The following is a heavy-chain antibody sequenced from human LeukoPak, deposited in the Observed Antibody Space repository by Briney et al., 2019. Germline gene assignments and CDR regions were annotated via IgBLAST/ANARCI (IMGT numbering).Heavy chain of an antibody. V-gene: IGHV3-74*01. CDR3: AKSEPVQLWLLDY. CDR1: GFTFSSYW. CDR2: INSDGSST. D-gene: IGHD5-18*01. Sequence: GGSLRLSCAASGFTFSSYWMHWVRQAPGKGLVWVSRINSDGSSTNYADSVKGRFTISRDNAKNTLYLQMNSLRAEDTAVYYCAKSEPVQLWLLDYWGQGTLVTVSS. J-gene: IGHJ4*02.